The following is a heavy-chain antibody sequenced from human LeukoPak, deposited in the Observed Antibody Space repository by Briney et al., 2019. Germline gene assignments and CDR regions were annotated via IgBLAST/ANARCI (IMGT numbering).Heavy chain of an antibody. V-gene: IGHV1-8*02. J-gene: IGHJ6*03. CDR3: ARTYFSDDSGYYDGNYYYYYYMDV. CDR1: GYTFNNYD. Sequence: EASVKVSCKASGYTFNNYDINWVRQATGEGLDWMGWMNPNSCHTGYAKKFQGRVTMTRDTSTRTAYMELSSLRSEDTAVYYCARTYFSDDSGYYDGNYYYYYYMDVWGKGTTVTVSS. CDR2: MNPNSCHT. D-gene: IGHD3-22*01.